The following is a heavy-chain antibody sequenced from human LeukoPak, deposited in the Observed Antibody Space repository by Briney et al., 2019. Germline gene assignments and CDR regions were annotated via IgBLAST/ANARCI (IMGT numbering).Heavy chain of an antibody. V-gene: IGHV4-39*01. J-gene: IGHJ1*01. Sequence: SETLSLTCTVSGGSISSSSYYWGWIRQPPGKGLEWIGSIYYSGSTYYNPSLKSRVTISADTSKNQFSLKLSSVTAADTAVYYCARPLGSGRVIFQHWGQGTLVTVSS. CDR3: ARPLGSGRVIFQH. CDR1: GGSISSSSYY. D-gene: IGHD6-19*01. CDR2: IYYSGST.